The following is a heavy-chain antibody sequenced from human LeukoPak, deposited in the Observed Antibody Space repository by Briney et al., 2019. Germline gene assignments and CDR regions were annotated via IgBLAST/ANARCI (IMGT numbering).Heavy chain of an antibody. CDR3: ARVPEPRVATIPLLYYFDY. V-gene: IGHV3-33*01. D-gene: IGHD5-24*01. CDR1: GFTFSSYG. J-gene: IGHJ4*02. CDR2: TWYDGSNK. Sequence: GRSLRLSCAASGFTFSSYGMHWVRQAPGKGLEWVAVTWYDGSNKYYEDSVKGRFTISRDNSKNTLYLQMNSLRDEDTAVYYCARVPEPRVATIPLLYYFDYWGQGTLVTVSS.